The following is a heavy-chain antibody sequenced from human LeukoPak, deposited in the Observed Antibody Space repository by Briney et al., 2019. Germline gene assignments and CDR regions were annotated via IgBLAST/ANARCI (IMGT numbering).Heavy chain of an antibody. CDR1: GFTFSSYG. CDR2: IRYDGTNK. J-gene: IGHJ4*02. Sequence: GGSLRLSCAASGFTFSSYGMHWVRQAPGKGLEWVAFIRYDGTNKYYADSVKGRFTISRDNSKNTLYLQMNSLRAEDTAVYYCARRSGIAVAGAFDYWGQGTLVTVSS. V-gene: IGHV3-30*02. D-gene: IGHD6-19*01. CDR3: ARRSGIAVAGAFDY.